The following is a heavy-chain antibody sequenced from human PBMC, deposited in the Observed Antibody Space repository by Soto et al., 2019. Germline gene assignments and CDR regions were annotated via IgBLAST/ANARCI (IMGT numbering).Heavy chain of an antibody. D-gene: IGHD3-10*01. CDR3: VTVAQWFGENENYYGMDV. Sequence: SETLALTCTVSGGSISSSSYYWGWIRQPPGKGLEWIGSIYYSGSTYYNPSLKSRVTISVDTSKNQFSLKLSSVTAADTAVYYCVTVAQWFGENENYYGMDVWGQGTTVTGSS. CDR1: GGSISSSSYY. V-gene: IGHV4-39*01. CDR2: IYYSGST. J-gene: IGHJ6*02.